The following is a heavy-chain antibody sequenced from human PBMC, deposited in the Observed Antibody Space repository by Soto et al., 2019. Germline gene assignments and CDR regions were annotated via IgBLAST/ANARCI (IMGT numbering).Heavy chain of an antibody. J-gene: IGHJ4*02. CDR2: IYYSGST. CDR1: GGSISSGGYY. CDR3: ARAPYYYDSRGFVGFDY. D-gene: IGHD3-22*01. Sequence: SETLSLTCTVSGGSISSGGYYWSWIRQHPGKGLEWIGYIYYSGSTYYNPSLKSRVTISVDTSKNQFSLKLSSVTAADTAVYYCARAPYYYDSRGFVGFDYWGQGTLVTVSS. V-gene: IGHV4-31*03.